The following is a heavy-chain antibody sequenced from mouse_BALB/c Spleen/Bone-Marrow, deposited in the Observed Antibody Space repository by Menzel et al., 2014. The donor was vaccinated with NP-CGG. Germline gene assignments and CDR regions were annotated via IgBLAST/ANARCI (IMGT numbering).Heavy chain of an antibody. V-gene: IGHV14-4*02. CDR2: IDPENGDT. Sequence: VQLQQSGAELVRSGASVKLSCTASGFNIKDYYMHWVKQRPEQGLEWIGWIDPENGDTEYAPKLQGKATMTADTSSNTAYLRLSSVTSEDTAVYYCNVWDDKYFFGYWGQGTTLTVSS. CDR1: GFNIKDYY. CDR3: NVWDDKYFFGY. D-gene: IGHD1-1*02. J-gene: IGHJ2*01.